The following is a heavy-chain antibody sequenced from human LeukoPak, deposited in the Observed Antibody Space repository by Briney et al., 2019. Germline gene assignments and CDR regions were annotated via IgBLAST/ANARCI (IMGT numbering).Heavy chain of an antibody. Sequence: PGGSLRLSCAASGFTFNSYAMNWVRQAPGKGLEWVSGIGGSGGTTYYADSVKGRFTISRDNSKNTLYLQMNSLRAEDTAVYYCAKTIGPPYYFDYWGQGTLVTVSS. CDR1: GFTFNSYA. CDR3: AKTIGPPYYFDY. J-gene: IGHJ4*02. D-gene: IGHD2/OR15-2a*01. CDR2: IGGSGGTT. V-gene: IGHV3-23*01.